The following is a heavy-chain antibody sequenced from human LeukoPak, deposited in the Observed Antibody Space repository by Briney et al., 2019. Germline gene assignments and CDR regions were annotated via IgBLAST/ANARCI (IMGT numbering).Heavy chain of an antibody. CDR3: ARGYPQDYDILTGYPQFDY. J-gene: IGHJ4*02. D-gene: IGHD3-9*01. CDR2: INHSGST. CDR1: GGSFSGYY. V-gene: IGHV4-34*01. Sequence: PSETLSLTCAVYGGSFSGYYWSWIRQPPGKGLEWIGEINHSGSTNYNPSLKSRVTISADTSKNQFSLKLSSVTAADTAVYYCARGYPQDYDILTGYPQFDYWGQGTLVTVSS.